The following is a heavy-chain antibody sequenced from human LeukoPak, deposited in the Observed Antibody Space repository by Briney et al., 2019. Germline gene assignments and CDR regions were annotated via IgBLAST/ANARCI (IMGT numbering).Heavy chain of an antibody. Sequence: GGSLRLSCAASGLTFSNYASSWVRQAPGKGLEWGSALSSSGGNAKYADSVKGRFTISRDNSKNTLFLQMNSVRGEVTGVYYCANLSVLATKGVDYWGEGTLVAVS. CDR3: ANLSVLATKGVDY. V-gene: IGHV3-23*01. CDR2: LSSSGGNA. CDR1: GLTFSNYA. J-gene: IGHJ4*02. D-gene: IGHD2-8*02.